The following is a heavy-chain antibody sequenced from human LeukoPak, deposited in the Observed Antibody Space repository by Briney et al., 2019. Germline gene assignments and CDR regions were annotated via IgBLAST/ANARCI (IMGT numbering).Heavy chain of an antibody. CDR1: GYSFTKYW. V-gene: IGHV5-51*01. CDR3: ARSVAVAGSRFDS. CDR2: IYPGDSDT. D-gene: IGHD6-19*01. Sequence: GESLKISRKGSGYSFTKYWIGWVRQMPGKGLEWMGIIYPGDSDTRYSPSFQGQVTISADKSISTAFLQWSSLQASDTAMYYCARSVAVAGSRFDSWGQGTLVTVSS. J-gene: IGHJ5*01.